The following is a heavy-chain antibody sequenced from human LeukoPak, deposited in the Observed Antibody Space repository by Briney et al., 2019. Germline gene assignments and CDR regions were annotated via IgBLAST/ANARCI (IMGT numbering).Heavy chain of an antibody. J-gene: IGHJ4*02. V-gene: IGHV4-34*01. CDR3: ARHMKDSSGYPFDY. Sequence: SETLSLTCAVYGGSFSGYYWSWIRQPPGKGLEWIGEINHSGSINYNPSLKSRVTISVDTSKNQFSLKLSSVTAADTAVYYCARHMKDSSGYPFDYWGQGTLVTVSS. D-gene: IGHD3-22*01. CDR2: INHSGSI. CDR1: GGSFSGYY.